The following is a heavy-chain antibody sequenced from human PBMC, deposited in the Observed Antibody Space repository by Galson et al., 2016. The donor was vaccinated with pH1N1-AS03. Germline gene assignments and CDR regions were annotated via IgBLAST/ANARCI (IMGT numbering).Heavy chain of an antibody. J-gene: IGHJ4*02. CDR1: GFTVSRNY. V-gene: IGHV3-53*04. Sequence: LRLSCAASGFTVSRNYMSWVRQAPGKGLEWVSVIYSGGNTYYADSVKGRFTISRHISENILYLQMNRLRGEDTAVYYCARAGYSSNWWVFDYWGQGTVVTVSS. CDR2: IYSGGNT. CDR3: ARAGYSSNWWVFDY. D-gene: IGHD6-13*01.